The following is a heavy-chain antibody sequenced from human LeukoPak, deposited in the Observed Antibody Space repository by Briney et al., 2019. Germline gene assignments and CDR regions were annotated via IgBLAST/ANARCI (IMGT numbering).Heavy chain of an antibody. CDR2: INPNSGGT. J-gene: IGHJ6*02. CDR1: GYTFTGYY. Sequence: GASVKVSCKASGYTFTGYYMHWVRQAPGQGLEWMGWINPNSGGTNYAQKFQGRVTMTRDTSISTAYMELSSLRSEDTAVYYCARVLSGSYEGGIYYYYYGMDVWGQGTTVTVSS. V-gene: IGHV1-2*02. D-gene: IGHD1-26*01. CDR3: ARVLSGSYEGGIYYYYYGMDV.